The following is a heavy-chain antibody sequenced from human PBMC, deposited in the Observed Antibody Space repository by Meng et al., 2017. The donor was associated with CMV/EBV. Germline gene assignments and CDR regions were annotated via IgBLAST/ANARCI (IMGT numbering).Heavy chain of an antibody. CDR1: GGCISSYY. V-gene: IGHV4-4*07. D-gene: IGHD3-22*01. J-gene: IGHJ4*02. CDR3: ARAPITMMAVLDY. CDR2: IYTSGST. Sequence: QVQLQESGPGLVKPSEPLSHTCTVSGGCISSYYWSWIREPAGQGLEWIGRIYTSGSTNYNPSLKSRVTMSVDTSKNQFSLKLSSVTAADTAVYCCARAPITMMAVLDYWGQGTLVTVSS.